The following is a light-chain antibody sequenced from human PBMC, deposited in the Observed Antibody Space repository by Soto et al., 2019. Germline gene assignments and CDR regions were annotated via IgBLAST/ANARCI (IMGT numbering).Light chain of an antibody. CDR2: GAS. Sequence: EFELTQSPSTLSLAVGERATRSCRASQTVRNDYLAWYLQKPDQAPRLIIYGASSRTTGIPDRFSGSGSGTYFTLTIRRLEPEDFVDYYCQQYNNWPQFGQGTKLDIK. V-gene: IGKV3-20*01. J-gene: IGKJ1*01. CDR1: QTVRNDY. CDR3: QQYNNWPQ.